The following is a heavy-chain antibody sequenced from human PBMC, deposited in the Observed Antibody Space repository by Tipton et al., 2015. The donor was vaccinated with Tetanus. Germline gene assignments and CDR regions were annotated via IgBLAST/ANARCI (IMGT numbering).Heavy chain of an antibody. CDR2: ISYDGSNK. J-gene: IGHJ6*02. CDR1: GFTFSSYA. V-gene: IGHV3-30*04. Sequence: SLRLSCAASGFTFSSYAMHWVRQAPGKGLEWVAVISYDGSNKYYADSVKGRFTISRDNSKNTLYLQMNSLRAEDTAVYHCVRGGNTAMGYYYYYGMDVWGQGTTVTVSS. CDR3: VRGGNTAMGYYYYYGMDV. D-gene: IGHD5-18*01.